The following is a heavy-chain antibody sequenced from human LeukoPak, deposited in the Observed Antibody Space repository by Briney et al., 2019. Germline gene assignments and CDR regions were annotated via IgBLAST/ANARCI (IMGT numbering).Heavy chain of an antibody. D-gene: IGHD1-26*01. Sequence: PGGSLRLSCTASGFNFDKYAMHWVRQRPGKGLEWVAVISADGTTDHADSVKCRFTVSRDNSKESLFLQMSSLRDEDTALYYCATWAFYHGLDVWGQGTTVTVSS. V-gene: IGHV3-43*02. CDR3: ATWAFYHGLDV. J-gene: IGHJ6*02. CDR1: GFNFDKYA. CDR2: ISADGTT.